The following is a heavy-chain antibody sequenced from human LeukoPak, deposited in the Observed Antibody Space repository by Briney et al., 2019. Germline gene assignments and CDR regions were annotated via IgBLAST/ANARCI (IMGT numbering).Heavy chain of an antibody. CDR1: GFSLRSSE. CDR2: INSADNVE. Sequence: GGSLRLSCAASGFSLRSSEMNWVRQAPGKGPEWVAHINSADNVEYYTDSVRGRFTMSRDNAKDLLYPQMSSLRDEDTAVYYCARDTVNGPFVISLDLWGQGVLVTVSS. D-gene: IGHD2-8*01. CDR3: ARDTVNGPFVISLDL. J-gene: IGHJ5*02. V-gene: IGHV3-48*03.